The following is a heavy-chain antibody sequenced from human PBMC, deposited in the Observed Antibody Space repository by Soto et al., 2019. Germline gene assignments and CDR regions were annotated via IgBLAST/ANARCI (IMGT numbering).Heavy chain of an antibody. CDR1: GYTFSSYS. V-gene: IGHV1-18*04. CDR2: ISTYSGNT. Sequence: ASVKVFSKTSGYTFSSYSINCVRQPPGQGLEWMAWISTYSGNTHYAERVQGRVTVNLDKYARTAFMEMRGLTSDDTAVYFCARDNGYYDLWGQGNLVTVSS. CDR3: ARDNGYYDL. J-gene: IGHJ4*02.